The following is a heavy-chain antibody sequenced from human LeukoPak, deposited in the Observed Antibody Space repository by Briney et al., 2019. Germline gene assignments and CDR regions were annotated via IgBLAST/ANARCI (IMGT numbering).Heavy chain of an antibody. V-gene: IGHV4-38-2*02. Sequence: SETLSLTCTVSGYSISSGYYWGWIRQPPGKGLEWIGSIYHSGSTYYNPSLKSRVTISVDTSKNQFSLKLSSVTAADTAVYYCARDSEVMPFDYWGQGTLVTVSS. D-gene: IGHD2-21*01. J-gene: IGHJ4*02. CDR1: GYSISSGYY. CDR3: ARDSEVMPFDY. CDR2: IYHSGST.